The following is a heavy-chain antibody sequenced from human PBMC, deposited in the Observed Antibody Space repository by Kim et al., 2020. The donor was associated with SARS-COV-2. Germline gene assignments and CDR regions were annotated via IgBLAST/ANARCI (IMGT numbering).Heavy chain of an antibody. CDR2: ISYDGSNK. J-gene: IGHJ6*02. Sequence: GGSLRLSCAASGFTFSSYGMHWVRQAPGKGLEWVAVISYDGSNKYYADSVKGRFTISRDNSKNTLYLQMNSLRAEDTAVYYCAKFTMNRGYSSSWGPPYYYYGMDVWGQGTTVTVSS. V-gene: IGHV3-30*18. CDR3: AKFTMNRGYSSSWGPPYYYYGMDV. D-gene: IGHD6-13*01. CDR1: GFTFSSYG.